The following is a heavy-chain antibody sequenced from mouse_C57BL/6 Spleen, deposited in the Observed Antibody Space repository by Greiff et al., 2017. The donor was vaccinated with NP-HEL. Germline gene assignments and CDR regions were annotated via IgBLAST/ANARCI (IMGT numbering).Heavy chain of an antibody. CDR1: GYTFTSYW. J-gene: IGHJ3*01. CDR3: ARYFYDGYYPLFAY. Sequence: QVQLQQSGAELVKPGASVKMSCKASGYTFTSYWITWVKQRPGQGLEWIGDIYPGSGSTNYNEKFKSKATLTVDTSSSTAYMQLSSLTSEDSAVYYCARYFYDGYYPLFAYWGQGTLVTVSA. D-gene: IGHD2-3*01. V-gene: IGHV1-55*01. CDR2: IYPGSGST.